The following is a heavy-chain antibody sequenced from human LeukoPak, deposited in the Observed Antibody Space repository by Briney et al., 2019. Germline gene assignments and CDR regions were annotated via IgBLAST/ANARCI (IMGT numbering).Heavy chain of an antibody. CDR3: AKERTQTTSFDY. D-gene: IGHD2/OR15-2a*01. V-gene: IGHV3-23*01. CDR1: GFTFSSYP. Sequence: PGGSLRLSCAASGFTFSSYPMSWVRQAPGKGLEWVSLISGSGGSTYYADSVKGRFSISRDNSRNTLYLQMNSLRAEDTAVYYCAKERTQTTSFDYWGQGTLVTVSS. CDR2: ISGSGGST. J-gene: IGHJ4*02.